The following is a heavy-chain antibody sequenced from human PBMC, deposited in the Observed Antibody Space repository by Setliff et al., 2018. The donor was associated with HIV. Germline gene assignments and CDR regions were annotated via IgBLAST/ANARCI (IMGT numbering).Heavy chain of an antibody. V-gene: IGHV1-46*01. Sequence: ASVKVSCKASGYSFTRNQIHWVRQAPGQGLEWMGIINPSGGSAAYAEKFRGRVTMTSDTSTNTVYMELRSLRSEETAVFYCARDGGDGSGYYYADYWGQGTLVTVSS. D-gene: IGHD3-22*01. CDR1: GYSFTRNQ. CDR2: INPSGGSA. J-gene: IGHJ4*02. CDR3: ARDGGDGSGYYYADY.